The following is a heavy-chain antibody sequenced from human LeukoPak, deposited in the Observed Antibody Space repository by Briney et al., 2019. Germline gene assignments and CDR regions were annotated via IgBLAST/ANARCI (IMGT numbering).Heavy chain of an antibody. J-gene: IGHJ4*02. V-gene: IGHV4-34*01. CDR3: ARGTYYYGSGSYYNVLGLYYFDY. CDR1: GGSFSGYY. CDR2: INHSGST. Sequence: SETLSLTCAVYGGSFSGYYWSGIRQPPGKGLEWIGEINHSGSTNYNPSLKSRVTISVDTSKNQFSLKLSSVTAADTAVYYCARGTYYYGSGSYYNVLGLYYFDYWGQGTLVTVSS. D-gene: IGHD3-10*01.